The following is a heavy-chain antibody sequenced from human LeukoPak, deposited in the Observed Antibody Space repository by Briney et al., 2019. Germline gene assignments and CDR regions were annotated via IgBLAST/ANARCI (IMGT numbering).Heavy chain of an antibody. CDR1: GGSFSGHY. CDR3: ARGLRIAARLRDY. D-gene: IGHD6-6*01. CDR2: INHSGST. J-gene: IGHJ4*02. V-gene: IGHV4-34*01. Sequence: SETLSLTCAVSGGSFSGHYWSWIRQPPGMGLEWIGEINHSGSTNYSPSLKSRVTISVDTSKNQFSLKLSSETAADTAVYYCARGLRIAARLRDYWGQGTLVTVSS.